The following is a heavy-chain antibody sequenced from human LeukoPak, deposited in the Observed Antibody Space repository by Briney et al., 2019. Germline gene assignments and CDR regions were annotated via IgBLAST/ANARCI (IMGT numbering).Heavy chain of an antibody. Sequence: SSETLSLTCAVYGGSFSGYYWSWIRQPPGKGLEWIGEINHSGSTNYNPSLKSRVTISVDTSKNQFSLELSSVTAADTAVYYCARIRNYYGSGGWGQGTLVTVSS. V-gene: IGHV4-34*01. D-gene: IGHD3-10*01. CDR3: ARIRNYYGSGG. CDR2: INHSGST. CDR1: GGSFSGYY. J-gene: IGHJ4*02.